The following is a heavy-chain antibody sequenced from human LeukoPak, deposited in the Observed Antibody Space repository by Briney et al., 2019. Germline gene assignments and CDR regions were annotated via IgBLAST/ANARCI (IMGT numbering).Heavy chain of an antibody. Sequence: PSETLSLTCSVSGGSISSLYWCWIRQPPGKGLEWIGYIYYSGSTNYNPSIKSRVTISVDTSKNQFSLSLTSVTAADTAVYYCARCNSNYVSWFDPWGQGTLVTVSS. V-gene: IGHV4-59*11. J-gene: IGHJ5*02. CDR1: GGSISSLY. CDR3: ARCNSNYVSWFDP. D-gene: IGHD4-11*01. CDR2: IYYSGST.